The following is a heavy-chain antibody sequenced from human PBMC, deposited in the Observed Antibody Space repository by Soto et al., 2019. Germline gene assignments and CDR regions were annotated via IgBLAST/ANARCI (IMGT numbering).Heavy chain of an antibody. CDR3: ASHFTGVLVLGTSPPGGDNYGWDV. D-gene: IGHD2-15*01. J-gene: IGHJ6*02. CDR1: GYTFTSYF. Sequence: QVQLVQSGAEVKKPGASVKVSCKASGYTFTSYFISWVRQAPGQGLEWMGWISAYNGNTNYAQKLQGRVTITADKSTSTAYMELSSLTSDDTAVYYCASHFTGVLVLGTSPPGGDNYGWDVWGQGTTVSVS. V-gene: IGHV1-18*01. CDR2: ISAYNGNT.